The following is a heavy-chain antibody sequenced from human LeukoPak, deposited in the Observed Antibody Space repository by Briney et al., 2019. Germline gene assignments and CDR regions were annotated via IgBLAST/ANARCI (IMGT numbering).Heavy chain of an antibody. CDR3: AKVAKYYYGSETYYFFEH. CDR1: EFIVSINY. D-gene: IGHD3-10*01. CDR2: IYSRGDT. V-gene: IGHV3-66*01. J-gene: IGHJ4*02. Sequence: PGGSLRLSCAASEFIVSINYMTWVRQAPGKGLEWASLIYSRGDTKYADSVKGRFTISRDNSKNTLYLQMSSLRTEDTAVYYCAKVAKYYYGSETYYFFEHWGQGTPVTASS.